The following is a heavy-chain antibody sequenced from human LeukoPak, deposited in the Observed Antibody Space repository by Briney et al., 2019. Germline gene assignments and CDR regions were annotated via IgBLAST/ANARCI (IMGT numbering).Heavy chain of an antibody. V-gene: IGHV1-18*01. Sequence: ASVKVSFKASGYTFTNYGISWVRQAPGQGLEWMGWISAYNGNTNYAQKLQGRVTMTTDTSTGTAYMELRSLRSADTAVYYCARASVIAVAGTPEDYWGQGTLVTVSS. CDR2: ISAYNGNT. J-gene: IGHJ4*02. CDR3: ARASVIAVAGTPEDY. D-gene: IGHD6-19*01. CDR1: GYTFTNYG.